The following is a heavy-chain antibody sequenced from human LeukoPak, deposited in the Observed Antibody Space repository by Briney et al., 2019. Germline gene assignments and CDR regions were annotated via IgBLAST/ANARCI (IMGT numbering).Heavy chain of an antibody. J-gene: IGHJ4*02. CDR1: GGTFSSYA. Sequence: GASVKVSCKASGGTFSSYAISWVRQAPGQGLEWMGGIIPIFGTANYAQKFQGRVTITADESTSTAYMELSGLRSEDTAVYYCAGSRDGYNHMLVYWGQGTLVTVSS. D-gene: IGHD5-24*01. V-gene: IGHV1-69*13. CDR3: AGSRDGYNHMLVY. CDR2: IIPIFGTA.